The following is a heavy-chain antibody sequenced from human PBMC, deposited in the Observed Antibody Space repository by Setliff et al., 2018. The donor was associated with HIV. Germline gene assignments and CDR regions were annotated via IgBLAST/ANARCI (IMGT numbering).Heavy chain of an antibody. CDR3: ARGGYSSSWYTYYGMDV. J-gene: IGHJ6*02. D-gene: IGHD6-13*01. V-gene: IGHV4-34*01. CDR2: INHSGSI. CDR1: GGSFSNYY. Sequence: SETLSLTCAIYGGSFSNYYWTWIRQPPGKGLEWIGEINHSGSINYNPSLKSRVTISVDTSKNQFSLKLSSVTAADTAVYYCARGGYSSSWYTYYGMDVWGQGTTVTVSS.